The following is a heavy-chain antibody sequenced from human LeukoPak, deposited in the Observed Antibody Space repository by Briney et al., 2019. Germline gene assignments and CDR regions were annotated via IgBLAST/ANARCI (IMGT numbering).Heavy chain of an antibody. CDR2: ISSDSIYI. D-gene: IGHD2-15*01. J-gene: IGHJ4*02. CDR1: GFTFSSYS. V-gene: IGHV3-21*01. CDR3: ARDQGRYCSGGSCSLFDY. Sequence: GGSLRLSCAASGFTFSSYSMNWVRQAPGKGLEWVSSISSDSIYIYYADSVKGRFTSSRDNAKNSLYLQMNSLRAEDTAVYYCARDQGRYCSGGSCSLFDYWGQGTLVTVSS.